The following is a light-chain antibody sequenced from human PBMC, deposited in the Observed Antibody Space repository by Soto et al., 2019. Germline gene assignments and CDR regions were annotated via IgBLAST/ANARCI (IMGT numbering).Light chain of an antibody. Sequence: DIVMTQSPDSLAMSLGERPTINCKSSQSVLYSSNNKNYLAWYQQKPEQPPMLLIYWASTRESGAPDRFSGSGSGTEFTLTISSLQAEDVAVYYCQQYYSSPWTFGQGTKVEIK. CDR2: WAS. CDR3: QQYYSSPWT. J-gene: IGKJ1*01. CDR1: QSVLYSSNNKNY. V-gene: IGKV4-1*01.